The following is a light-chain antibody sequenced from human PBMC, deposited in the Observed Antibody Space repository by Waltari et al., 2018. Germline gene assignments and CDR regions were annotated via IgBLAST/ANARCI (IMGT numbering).Light chain of an antibody. CDR1: KLGDKY. J-gene: IGLJ1*01. Sequence: SYELTQPPSVSVSPGQTASLTCSGDKLGDKYACWYQQKPGQSPVLVIYQDGKRPAGIAERLSGSTPGNTATLTISGTQAMDEADYYCQAWDSSTALVFGTGTKVTVL. CDR2: QDG. V-gene: IGLV3-1*01. CDR3: QAWDSSTALV.